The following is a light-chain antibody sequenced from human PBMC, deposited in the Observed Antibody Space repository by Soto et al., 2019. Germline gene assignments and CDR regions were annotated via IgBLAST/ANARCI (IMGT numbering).Light chain of an antibody. CDR3: QQYNNWPRAT. CDR1: QSISSY. Sequence: VMTQSPSTLSRSPAARPSLSCRASQSISSYLAWYQQKPGQAPRLLMFRTSSRATGFPARFSGSGSGTEFNLTISSLQSEDFGVYYCQQYNNWPRATFGQGTKVDIK. CDR2: RTS. J-gene: IGKJ1*01. V-gene: IGKV3-15*01.